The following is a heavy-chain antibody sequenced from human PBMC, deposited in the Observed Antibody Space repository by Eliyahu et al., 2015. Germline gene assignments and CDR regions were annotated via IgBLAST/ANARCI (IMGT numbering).Heavy chain of an antibody. CDR2: SIPIFGKA. Sequence: QVQLVQSGAEVKRPGSXVKVSCKASGGTFXSQAISWVRQAPGQGLEWMGGSIPIFGKANYAQKFQGRVTITADESTSTAYMELSSLRSEDTAMYYCARGPETQRGYYYNYWGQGTLVTVSS. CDR3: ARGPETQRGYYYNY. CDR1: GGTFXSQA. D-gene: IGHD3-22*01. V-gene: IGHV1-69*01. J-gene: IGHJ4*02.